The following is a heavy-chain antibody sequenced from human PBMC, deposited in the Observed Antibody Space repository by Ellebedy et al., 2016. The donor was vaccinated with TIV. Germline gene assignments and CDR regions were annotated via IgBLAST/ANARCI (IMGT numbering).Heavy chain of an antibody. J-gene: IGHJ4*02. CDR2: IKEDGTLK. CDR3: AASFDY. V-gene: IGHV3-7*03. Sequence: GGSLRLSXAASGFTFSTYWMNWVRQAPGKGLEWLASIKEDGTLKHYVDSVKGRFLISRDNARSSVYLQMYSLRAEDTAVYYCAASFDYWGQGALVTVSS. CDR1: GFTFSTYW.